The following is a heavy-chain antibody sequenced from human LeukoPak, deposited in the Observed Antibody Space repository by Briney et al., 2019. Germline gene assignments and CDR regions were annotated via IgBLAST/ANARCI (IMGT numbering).Heavy chain of an antibody. CDR2: IYHSGST. J-gene: IGHJ6*03. CDR1: GGSISSGGYY. CDR3: AKATHPPSCSGTSCPNVARGYYYMDV. Sequence: SSETLSLTCTVSGGSISSGGYYWSWIRQPPGKGLEWIGYIYHSGSTYYNPSLKSRVTISVDRSKNQFSLKLSSVAAADTAVYYCAKATHPPSCSGTSCPNVARGYYYMDVWGKGTTVTVSS. D-gene: IGHD2-2*01. V-gene: IGHV4-30-2*01.